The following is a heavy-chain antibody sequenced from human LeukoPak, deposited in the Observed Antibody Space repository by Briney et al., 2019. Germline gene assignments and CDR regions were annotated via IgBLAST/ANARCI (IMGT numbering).Heavy chain of an antibody. V-gene: IGHV3-48*03. D-gene: IGHD4-17*01. CDR2: ISSSGSTI. Sequence: GGSLRLSCAASGFTFSSYEMNWVRQAPGKGLEWVSYISSSGSTIYYADSVKGRFTISRDNAKNSLYLQMNSLRAEDTAVYYCAKDRGYGDYVSAFDIWGQGTMVTVSS. J-gene: IGHJ3*02. CDR1: GFTFSSYE. CDR3: AKDRGYGDYVSAFDI.